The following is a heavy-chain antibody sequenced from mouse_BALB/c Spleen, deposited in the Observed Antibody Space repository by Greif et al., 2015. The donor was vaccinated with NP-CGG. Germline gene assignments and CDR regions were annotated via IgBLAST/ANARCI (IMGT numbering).Heavy chain of an antibody. CDR1: GFSLTSYG. CDR3: AVNWDYAMDY. CDR2: IWRGGST. J-gene: IGHJ4*01. Sequence: VKLVESGPGLVQPSQSLSITCTVSGFSLTSYGVRWVRQSPGKGLEWLGVIWRGGSTDYNAAFMSRLSITKDNSKSQVFFKMNSLQADDTAIYYCAVNWDYAMDYWGQGTSVTVSS. D-gene: IGHD4-1*02. V-gene: IGHV2-5*01.